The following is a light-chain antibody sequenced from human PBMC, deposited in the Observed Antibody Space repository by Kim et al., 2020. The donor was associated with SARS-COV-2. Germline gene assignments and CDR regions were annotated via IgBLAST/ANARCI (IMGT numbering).Light chain of an antibody. CDR2: DAS. CDR3: QQYGSSPYT. J-gene: IGKJ2*01. Sequence: LSQGERATLSCTASQSVFSRVLAWFQQKPGQPPRLLIHDASSRATGIPDRFSGSGSGTDFTLNISRLETEDFAVYYCQQYGSSPYTLGQGTKLEI. V-gene: IGKV3-20*01. CDR1: QSVFSRV.